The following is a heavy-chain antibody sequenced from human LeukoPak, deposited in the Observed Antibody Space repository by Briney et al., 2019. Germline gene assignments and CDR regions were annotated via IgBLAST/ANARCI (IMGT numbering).Heavy chain of an antibody. J-gene: IGHJ6*03. Sequence: SETLSLTCTVSGGSISSYYWSWIRQPPGKGLEWIGYIYYSGSTNYNPSLKSRVTISVDTSKNQFSLKLSSVTAADTAVYYCARGLYYYYYMDVWGKGTTVTVSS. CDR1: GGSISSYY. CDR3: ARGLYYYYYMDV. D-gene: IGHD3/OR15-3a*01. CDR2: IYYSGST. V-gene: IGHV4-59*01.